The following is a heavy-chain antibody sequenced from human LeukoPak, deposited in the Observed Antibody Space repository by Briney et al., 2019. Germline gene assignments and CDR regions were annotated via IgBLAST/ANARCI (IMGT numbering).Heavy chain of an antibody. J-gene: IGHJ4*02. V-gene: IGHV3-30*03. Sequence: GGSLRLSCAASGFTFSSYGMHWVRQAPGKGLEWVAVISYDGSNQYYAESVKGRFTISRDNSRNTLYLQMDSLRAEDTAVYYCARGLADSSGYYYDYWGQGTLVTVSS. D-gene: IGHD3-22*01. CDR1: GFTFSSYG. CDR3: ARGLADSSGYYYDY. CDR2: ISYDGSNQ.